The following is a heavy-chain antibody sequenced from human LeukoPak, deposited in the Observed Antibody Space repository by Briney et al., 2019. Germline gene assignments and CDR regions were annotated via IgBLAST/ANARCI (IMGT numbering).Heavy chain of an antibody. Sequence: PGRSLRLSCAASGFTFRSYAMHWVRQAPGRGLEWVTFISGDGRNIGYADSVKGRFTISRDNAKNSLYLQMNSLRAEDTAVYYCARDDVAPVNDFWSDYWGQGTLVTVSS. CDR3: ARDDVAPVNDFWSDY. V-gene: IGHV3-30*04. D-gene: IGHD3-3*01. CDR1: GFTFRSYA. J-gene: IGHJ4*02. CDR2: ISGDGRNI.